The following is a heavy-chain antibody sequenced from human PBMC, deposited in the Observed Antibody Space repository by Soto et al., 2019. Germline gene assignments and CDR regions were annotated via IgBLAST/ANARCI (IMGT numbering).Heavy chain of an antibody. CDR3: AKTAARGVILSDFDY. J-gene: IGHJ4*02. V-gene: IGHV3-23*01. D-gene: IGHD3-16*01. Sequence: EVQLLESGGGLVQPGGSLRLSCAASGFTFSSYAMSWVRQAPGKGLEWVSLIGGSGGSTYYAESVKGRFTISRDNSKNTLSLQMNSLRAEDTAVYYCAKTAARGVILSDFDYWGQGTLVTVSS. CDR2: IGGSGGST. CDR1: GFTFSSYA.